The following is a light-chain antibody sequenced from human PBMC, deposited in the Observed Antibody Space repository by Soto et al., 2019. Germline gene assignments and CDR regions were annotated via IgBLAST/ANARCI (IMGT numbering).Light chain of an antibody. J-gene: IGLJ2*01. Sequence: QSALTQPPSASGSPGQSVTISCTGSSSDVGGYNYVSWYQQHPGKAPKLMIYEVYKRPSGVSDRFSGSKSGNTASLTVSGLQAEDEADYYCGTWDSSLSAGVFGGGTKLTVL. V-gene: IGLV2-8*01. CDR2: EVY. CDR1: SSDVGGYNY. CDR3: GTWDSSLSAGV.